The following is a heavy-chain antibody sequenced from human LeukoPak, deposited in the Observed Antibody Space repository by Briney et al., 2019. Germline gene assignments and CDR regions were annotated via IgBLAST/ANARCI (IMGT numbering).Heavy chain of an antibody. CDR3: AKLPGYYGSGSFYFDY. Sequence: PGASLRLSYAASGFTFSSYAMSWVRQAPGKGLEWVSAISGSGGSTYYADSVKGRFTISRDNSKNTLYLQMNSLRAEDTAVYYCAKLPGYYGSGSFYFDYWGQGTLVTVSS. D-gene: IGHD3-10*01. CDR1: GFTFSSYA. J-gene: IGHJ4*02. V-gene: IGHV3-23*01. CDR2: ISGSGGST.